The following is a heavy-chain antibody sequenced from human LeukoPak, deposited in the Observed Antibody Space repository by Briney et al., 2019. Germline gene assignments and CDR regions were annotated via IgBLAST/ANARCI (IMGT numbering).Heavy chain of an antibody. V-gene: IGHV1-2*02. Sequence: GASVKVSCQASGYSFTGFYIHWVRQAPGQGLEWMGWINPNSGGTKYSQRFQGRVTVTRDTSISTAYMELSRLRSDDTAVHYCARASGSNDGFDIWGQGTMVTVSS. CDR3: ARASGSNDGFDI. CDR2: INPNSGGT. CDR1: GYSFTGFY. D-gene: IGHD1-26*01. J-gene: IGHJ3*02.